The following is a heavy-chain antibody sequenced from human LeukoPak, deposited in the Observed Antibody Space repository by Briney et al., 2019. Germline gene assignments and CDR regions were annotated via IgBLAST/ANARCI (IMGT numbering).Heavy chain of an antibody. J-gene: IGHJ5*02. CDR1: GGSISRRTNW. Sequence: SGTLSLTCAVSGGSISRRTNWWSWVRQPPGKGLEWIGEIYHSGGTNYNPSLKSRITMSVDTSKNQFSLKLSSVTAADTAVYYCARERYFDWLLMRWFDPWGQGTLVTVSS. D-gene: IGHD3-9*01. CDR3: ARERYFDWLLMRWFDP. V-gene: IGHV4-4*02. CDR2: IYHSGGT.